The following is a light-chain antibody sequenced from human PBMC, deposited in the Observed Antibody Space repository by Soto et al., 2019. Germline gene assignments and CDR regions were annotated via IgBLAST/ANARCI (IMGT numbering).Light chain of an antibody. CDR1: QTISKY. Sequence: DIQMTQSPSSLSASVGDRVTITCRASQTISKYLNWYQQKPEKAPKVLIYGTSSLQSGVPSRFSGSGSGTEFTLTITSLQPEDFATYYCQQTSNTPWTFGQGTKVEMK. J-gene: IGKJ1*01. V-gene: IGKV1-39*01. CDR2: GTS. CDR3: QQTSNTPWT.